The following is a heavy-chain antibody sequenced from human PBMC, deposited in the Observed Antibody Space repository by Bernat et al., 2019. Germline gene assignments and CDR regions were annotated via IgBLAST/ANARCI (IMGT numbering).Heavy chain of an antibody. CDR3: AKDRGGAASSFYYYGMDV. CDR2: ISYVGSNK. Sequence: QVQLVESGGGVVQPGRSLRLSCAASGFTFSSYGMHWVRQAPGKGLEWVAVISYVGSNKYYADSVKGRFTISRDNSKNTLYLQMNSLRAEDTAVYYCAKDRGGAASSFYYYGMDVWGQGTTVTVSS. CDR1: GFTFSSYG. D-gene: IGHD2-15*01. J-gene: IGHJ6*02. V-gene: IGHV3-30*18.